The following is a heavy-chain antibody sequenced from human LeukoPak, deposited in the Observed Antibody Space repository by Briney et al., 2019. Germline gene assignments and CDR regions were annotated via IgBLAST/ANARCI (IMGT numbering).Heavy chain of an antibody. V-gene: IGHV3-21*06. CDR3: ARDTYDILTGYYEWAFDI. D-gene: IGHD3-9*01. Sequence: KPGGSLRLSCAASGFTFSSYTMNWVRQAPGKGLEWVSSISSSSSYIYYADSVKGRFTISRDNAKNSLYLQMNSLRAEDTAVYYCARDTYDILTGYYEWAFDIWGQGTMVTVSS. J-gene: IGHJ3*02. CDR2: ISSSSSYI. CDR1: GFTFSSYT.